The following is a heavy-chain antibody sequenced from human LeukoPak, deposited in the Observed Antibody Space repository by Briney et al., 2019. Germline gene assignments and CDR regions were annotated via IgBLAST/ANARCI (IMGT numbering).Heavy chain of an antibody. D-gene: IGHD6-19*01. V-gene: IGHV4-4*07. CDR2: IYASGST. CDR3: ARVGTSGWYWDS. J-gene: IGHJ5*01. CDR1: DGSISSHY. Sequence: SETLSLTCTVSDGSISSHYWSWIRQPAGPGLEWIGRIYASGSTHYNPSLKWRVTMSIDTSKNQFSLKLSSVTAADTAVYYCARVGTSGWYWDSWGQGILVTVSS.